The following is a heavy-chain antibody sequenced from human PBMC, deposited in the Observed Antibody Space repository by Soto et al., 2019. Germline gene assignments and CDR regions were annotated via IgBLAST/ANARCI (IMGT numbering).Heavy chain of an antibody. V-gene: IGHV3-9*01. CDR2: ISANGDTI. J-gene: IGHJ4*02. Sequence: GGSMRLSCVASGFTVDDYAMHWVRQAPGKGLEWVSGISANGDTIDYADSVKGRFTISRDNSKNTLYLQMNSLRAEDTAVYYCARGLFLYYYDSSGLYWGQGTLVTVSS. D-gene: IGHD3-22*01. CDR3: ARGLFLYYYDSSGLY. CDR1: GFTVDDYA.